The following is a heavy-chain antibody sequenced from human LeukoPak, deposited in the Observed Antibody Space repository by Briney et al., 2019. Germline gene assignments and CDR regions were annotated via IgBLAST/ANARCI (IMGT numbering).Heavy chain of an antibody. D-gene: IGHD3-10*01. CDR1: GYTFTSYT. CDR2: ISGGNGNT. CDR3: ARGCTMVRGVNRPVHPYNWFDP. Sequence: ASVKVSCKASGYTFTSYTLHWVRQAPGQGLEWMGWISGGNGNTKYSQKFQGRVTIARDTSATTAYMELSSLRSEDTAVYYCARGCTMVRGVNRPVHPYNWFDPWGQGTLVTVSS. J-gene: IGHJ5*02. V-gene: IGHV1-3*01.